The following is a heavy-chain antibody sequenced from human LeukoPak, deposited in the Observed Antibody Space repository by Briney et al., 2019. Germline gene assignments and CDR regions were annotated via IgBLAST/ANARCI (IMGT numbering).Heavy chain of an antibody. J-gene: IGHJ5*02. D-gene: IGHD2-2*01. CDR1: GYTFTSYG. Sequence: ASVKVSCKASGYTFTSYGISWVRQAPGQGLEWMGWISAYNGNTNYAQKLQGRVTMTTDTSTSTAYMELRSLRSDDTAVYYCARNVVVVPAAKRDTVRFDPWGQGTLVTVSS. CDR3: ARNVVVVPAAKRDTVRFDP. CDR2: ISAYNGNT. V-gene: IGHV1-18*01.